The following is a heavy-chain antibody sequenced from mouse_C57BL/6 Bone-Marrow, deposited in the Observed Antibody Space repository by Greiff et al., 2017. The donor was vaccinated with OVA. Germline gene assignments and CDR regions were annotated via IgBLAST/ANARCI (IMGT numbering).Heavy chain of an antibody. CDR1: GYAFSSSW. D-gene: IGHD2-4*01. CDR2: IYPGDGDT. J-gene: IGHJ4*01. CDR3: APAGDYDDYYAMDY. Sequence: VQLQQSGPELVKPGASVKISCKASGYAFSSSWMNWVKQRPGKGLEWIGRIYPGDGDTNYNGKFKGKATLTADKSSSTAYMQLSSLTSEDSAVYYCAPAGDYDDYYAMDYWGQGTSVTVSS. V-gene: IGHV1-82*01.